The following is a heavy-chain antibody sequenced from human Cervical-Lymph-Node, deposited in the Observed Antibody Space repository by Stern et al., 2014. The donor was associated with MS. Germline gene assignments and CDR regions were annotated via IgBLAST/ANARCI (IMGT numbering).Heavy chain of an antibody. CDR1: GDSITNTDYY. V-gene: IGHV4-39*01. Sequence: VQLQESGPGLVKPSETLSLTCSVSGDSITNTDYYWDWIRQTPERGLEWIGSVDYSGSTGYNPSLESRTPSSKDTSRNHFFLKLLPVTASDTAVYFCARRGPYYYGMDVWGQGTTVTVSS. CDR2: VDYSGST. CDR3: ARRGPYYYGMDV. J-gene: IGHJ6*02.